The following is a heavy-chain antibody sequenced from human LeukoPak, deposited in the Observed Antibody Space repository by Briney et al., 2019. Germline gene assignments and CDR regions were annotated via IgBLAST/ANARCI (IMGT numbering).Heavy chain of an antibody. CDR3: AKDYYFDSSGYPGGAFDI. CDR2: ISGSGGST. CDR1: GFTFSSYA. J-gene: IGHJ3*02. V-gene: IGHV3-23*01. Sequence: GGSLRLSCAASGFTFSSYAMSWVRQAPGKGLEWVSVISGSGGSTYYADSVKGRFTISRDNSKNTLYLQKNSLRAEDTALYYCAKDYYFDSSGYPGGAFDIWGRGTMVTVSS. D-gene: IGHD3-22*01.